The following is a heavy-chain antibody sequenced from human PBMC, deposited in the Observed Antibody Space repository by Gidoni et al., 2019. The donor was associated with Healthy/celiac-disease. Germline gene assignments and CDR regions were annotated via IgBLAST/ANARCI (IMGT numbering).Heavy chain of an antibody. Sequence: QVQLQQWGAGLLKPSETLSLTCAVYGGSFSGYYWSWIRQPPGKGLEWIGEITHSGSTNYNPSLKSRVTISVDTSKNQFSLKLSSVTAADTAVYYCARVLRYDFWSGYRFDPWGQGTLVTVSS. CDR2: ITHSGST. D-gene: IGHD3-3*01. CDR1: GGSFSGYY. J-gene: IGHJ5*02. CDR3: ARVLRYDFWSGYRFDP. V-gene: IGHV4-34*01.